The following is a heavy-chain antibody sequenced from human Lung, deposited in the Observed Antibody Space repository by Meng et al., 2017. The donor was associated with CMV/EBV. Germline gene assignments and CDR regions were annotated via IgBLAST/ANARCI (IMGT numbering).Heavy chain of an antibody. CDR3: ARPIEGIRETLDY. D-gene: IGHD3-10*01. V-gene: IGHV3-7*01. CDR1: GFNFRIYG. Sequence: GESXKISCAASGFNFRIYGMHWVRQLPGKGLEWVANINEDGTDKNYLDSVKGRFTISRDNVKKSVYLQMNTLRGEDTAVYYCARPIEGIRETLDYWGQGTXVTVSS. CDR2: INEDGTDK. J-gene: IGHJ4*02.